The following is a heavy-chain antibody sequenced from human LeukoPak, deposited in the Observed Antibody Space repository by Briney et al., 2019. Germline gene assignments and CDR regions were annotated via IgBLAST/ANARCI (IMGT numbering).Heavy chain of an antibody. D-gene: IGHD2-2*01. V-gene: IGHV4-4*02. Sequence: SGTLSLTCAVSGAPISSSNWWSGVRQPPGKGLEWTGEIYHSGSTNYNPFLKSRVTLSVENSKNQFSLNLSSVTAADTAVYFCARDYCRSTSCYSALDNWGQGTPVTVSS. CDR1: GAPISSSNW. CDR3: ARDYCRSTSCYSALDN. CDR2: IYHSGST. J-gene: IGHJ4*02.